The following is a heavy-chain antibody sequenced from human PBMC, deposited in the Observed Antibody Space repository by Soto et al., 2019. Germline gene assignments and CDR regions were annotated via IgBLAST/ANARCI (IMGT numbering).Heavy chain of an antibody. CDR2: ISGSGSST. CDR1: GFTFSSYA. D-gene: IGHD3-9*01. Sequence: GGSLRLSCAASGFTFSSYAMSWVRQAPGKGLEWVSAISGSGSSTYHADSVKGRFTISRDNSKNTLYLQMNSLRAEDTAEYYCARVVRYFDTPYGMDVWGQGTTVTVSS. V-gene: IGHV3-23*01. CDR3: ARVVRYFDTPYGMDV. J-gene: IGHJ6*02.